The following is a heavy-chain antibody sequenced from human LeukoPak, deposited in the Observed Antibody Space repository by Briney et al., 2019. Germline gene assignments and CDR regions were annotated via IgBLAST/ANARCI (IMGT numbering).Heavy chain of an antibody. CDR1: GFAFGSEA. Sequence: QPGGSLRLSCAVSGFAFGSEAMSWVRQSPAGGLEWVASISPGGGTTYYADSVKGRFTISRDNAKNSLYLQMNSLRAEDTAVYYCARGSTVTPVDYWGQGTLVTVSS. CDR3: ARGSTVTPVDY. D-gene: IGHD4-17*01. CDR2: ISPGGGTT. J-gene: IGHJ4*02. V-gene: IGHV3-23*01.